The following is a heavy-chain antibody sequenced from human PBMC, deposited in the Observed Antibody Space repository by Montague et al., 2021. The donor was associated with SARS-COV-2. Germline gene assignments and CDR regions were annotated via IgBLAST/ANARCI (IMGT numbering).Heavy chain of an antibody. CDR3: ARFPTSYYYDSKAAPATPDAFDI. CDR1: GGSISSSSYY. CDR2: IYYSGST. Sequence: SETLSLTCTVSGGSISSSSYYWGWIRQPPGKGLEWIGSIYYSGSTYYNPSLKSRVTISADTSKNQFSLKLSSVTAAATAVYYCARFPTSYYYDSKAAPATPDAFDIWGQGTMVTVSS. J-gene: IGHJ3*02. V-gene: IGHV4-39*01. D-gene: IGHD3-22*01.